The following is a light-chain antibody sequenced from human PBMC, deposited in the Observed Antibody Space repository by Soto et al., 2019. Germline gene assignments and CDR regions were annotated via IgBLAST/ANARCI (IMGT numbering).Light chain of an antibody. J-gene: IGLJ3*02. V-gene: IGLV2-23*02. Sequence: QSALTQPASVSGSPGQSITISCTGTSRDVGNYNLVSWYQQHPGKAPKLIAYEVSKRPSGVSNRFSGSKSGNTASLTISGLQAEDEADYSCCSYAGANWVFGGGTKLTVL. CDR3: CSYAGANWV. CDR1: SRDVGNYNL. CDR2: EVS.